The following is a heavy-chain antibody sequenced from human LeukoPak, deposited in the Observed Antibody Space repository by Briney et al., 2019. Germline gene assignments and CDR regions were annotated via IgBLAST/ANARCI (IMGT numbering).Heavy chain of an antibody. D-gene: IGHD3-16*02. Sequence: PSETLSLTXTVSGGSICSYYWSWIRQPAGKGLEWIGRIYTSGSTNYNPSPKSRVTMSVDTSKNQFSLKLSSVTAADTAVYYCARGARMITFGGVIVFDAFDIWGQGTMVTVSS. CDR1: GGSICSYY. J-gene: IGHJ3*02. CDR2: IYTSGST. CDR3: ARGARMITFGGVIVFDAFDI. V-gene: IGHV4-4*07.